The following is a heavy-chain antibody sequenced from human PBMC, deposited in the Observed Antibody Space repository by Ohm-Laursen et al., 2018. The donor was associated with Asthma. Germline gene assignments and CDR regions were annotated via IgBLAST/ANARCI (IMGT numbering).Heavy chain of an antibody. Sequence: GSLRLSCAATGFTFSLYAINWVRQAPGKGLEWVTYISSDSVTIYYADSVRGRFTTSRDNARNSVYLQMNSLRAEDTALYYCARIGAEWELPGREYSLHHWGEGTLVTVSS. D-gene: IGHD1-26*01. CDR1: GFTFSLYA. CDR3: ARIGAEWELPGREYSLHH. V-gene: IGHV3-48*04. CDR2: ISSDSVTI. J-gene: IGHJ1*01.